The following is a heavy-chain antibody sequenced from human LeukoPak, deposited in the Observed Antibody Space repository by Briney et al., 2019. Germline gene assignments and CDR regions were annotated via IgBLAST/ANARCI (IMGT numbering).Heavy chain of an antibody. Sequence: GGSLRLSCAASGFTFDDFGMSWVRQAPGKGLEWVSGNWNGGSTGYADSVKGRFTISRDNAKNSLYLQINSLRADDTALYHCAKGSSGWYGNWFDPWGQGTLVTVSS. CDR2: NWNGGST. J-gene: IGHJ5*02. V-gene: IGHV3-20*01. D-gene: IGHD6-19*01. CDR1: GFTFDDFG. CDR3: AKGSSGWYGNWFDP.